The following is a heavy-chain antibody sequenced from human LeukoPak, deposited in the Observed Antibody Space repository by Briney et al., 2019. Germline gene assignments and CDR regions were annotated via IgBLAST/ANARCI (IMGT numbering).Heavy chain of an antibody. D-gene: IGHD3-10*01. CDR2: MNPNSGNT. CDR3: ARAPELFPYYYYGMDV. V-gene: IGHV1-8*01. J-gene: IGHJ6*02. Sequence: ASVKVSCKASGYTFTSYDINWVRQATGQGLEWMGWMNPNSGNTGYAQKFQCRVTMTRNTSISTAYMELSSLRSEDTAVYYCARAPELFPYYYYGMDVWGQGTTVTVSS. CDR1: GYTFTSYD.